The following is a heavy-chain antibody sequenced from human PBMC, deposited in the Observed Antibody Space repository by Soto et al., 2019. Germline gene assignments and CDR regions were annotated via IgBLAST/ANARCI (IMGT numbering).Heavy chain of an antibody. Sequence: QVQLVESGGGVVQPGRSLRLSCAVSGFTFSSYTMHWVRQAPGKGLEWVAIISYDGSNKYYADSLKDRFTISRDNSRNTLYVQMNSLIPEDTAVYYFAREGSSWSLDYWGQGTLVTVSS. J-gene: IGHJ4*02. V-gene: IGHV3-30-3*01. D-gene: IGHD6-13*01. CDR3: AREGSSWSLDY. CDR2: ISYDGSNK. CDR1: GFTFSSYT.